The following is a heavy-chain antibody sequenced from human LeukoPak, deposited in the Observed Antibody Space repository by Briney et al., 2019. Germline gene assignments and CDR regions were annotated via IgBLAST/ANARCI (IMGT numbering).Heavy chain of an antibody. D-gene: IGHD1-26*01. CDR1: GFTFSSDW. Sequence: PGGSLRLSCAASGFTFSSDWMHWVRQAPGQGLVWVSRINPAGSSTNYADSVKGRFTISRDNAMNTLYLHLNSLRAEDTAVYYCARGVRGSYGTYLWGQGTLVTVSS. J-gene: IGHJ5*02. CDR3: ARGVRGSYGTYL. V-gene: IGHV3-74*01. CDR2: INPAGSST.